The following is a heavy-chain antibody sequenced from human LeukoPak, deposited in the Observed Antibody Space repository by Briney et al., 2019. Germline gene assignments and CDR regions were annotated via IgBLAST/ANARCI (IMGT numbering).Heavy chain of an antibody. CDR3: ARGGGSGYYPGDY. CDR1: GGSISSYY. V-gene: IGHV4-59*01. D-gene: IGHD3-22*01. Sequence: SETLSLTCTVSGGSISSYYWSWIRQPPGKGLEWIGYIYYSGSTNYNPSLKSRVTISVDTSKNQFSLRLSSVTAADTAVYYCARGGGSGYYPGDYWGQGTLVTVSS. J-gene: IGHJ4*02. CDR2: IYYSGST.